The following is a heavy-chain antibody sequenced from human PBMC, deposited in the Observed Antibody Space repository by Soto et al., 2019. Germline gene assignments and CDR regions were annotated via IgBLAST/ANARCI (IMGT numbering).Heavy chain of an antibody. CDR2: ISGSGGGT. CDR3: AKADYDFWSGYYGYYYYYGMDV. V-gene: IGHV3-23*01. CDR1: GFTFSSYA. D-gene: IGHD3-3*01. Sequence: EVQLLESGGGLVQPGGSLRLSCAASGFTFSSYAMSWVRQAPGKGLEWVSAISGSGGGTYYADSVKGRFTISRDNSKNTLYLQMNSLRAEDTAVYYCAKADYDFWSGYYGYYYYYGMDVWGQGTTVTVSS. J-gene: IGHJ6*02.